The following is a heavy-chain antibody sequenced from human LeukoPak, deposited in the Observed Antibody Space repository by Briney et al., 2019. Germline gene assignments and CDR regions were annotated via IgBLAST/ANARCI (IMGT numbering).Heavy chain of an antibody. V-gene: IGHV4-59*12. CDR1: RGSISSYY. CDR2: IYHSGST. Sequence: SETLSLTCTVSRGSISSYYCNRIRQPPGKGLEWIGYIYHSGSTYYNPSLKSRVTISVDRSKNQFSLKLSSVTAADTAVYYCARGAAFDIWGQGTMVTVSS. J-gene: IGHJ3*02. CDR3: ARGAAFDI.